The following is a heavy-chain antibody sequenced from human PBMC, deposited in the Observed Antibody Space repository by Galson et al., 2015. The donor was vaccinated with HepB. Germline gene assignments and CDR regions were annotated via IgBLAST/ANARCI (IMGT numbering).Heavy chain of an antibody. CDR1: GGTFSSYA. Sequence: SVKVSCKASGGTFSSYAISWVRQAPGQGLEWMGGIIPIFGTANYAQKFQGRVTITADESTSTAYMELSSLRSEDTAVYYCAAGYCSGGSCYVPYYYGMDVWGQGTTVTVSS. V-gene: IGHV1-69*13. CDR3: AAGYCSGGSCYVPYYYGMDV. D-gene: IGHD2-15*01. CDR2: IIPIFGTA. J-gene: IGHJ6*02.